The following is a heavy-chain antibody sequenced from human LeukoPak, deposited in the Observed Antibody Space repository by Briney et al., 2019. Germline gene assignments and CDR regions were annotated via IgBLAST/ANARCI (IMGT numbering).Heavy chain of an antibody. D-gene: IGHD2-2*01. J-gene: IGHJ3*02. CDR1: GGTFSSYA. CDR3: ARVVVPAALDAFDI. V-gene: IGHV1-69*01. Sequence: GASVKVSCKASGGTFSSYAISWVRQAPGQGLEWMGGIIPIFGTANYAQKFQGRVTITADESTSTAYMELSSPRSEDTAVYYCARVVVPAALDAFDIWGQGTMVTVSS. CDR2: IIPIFGTA.